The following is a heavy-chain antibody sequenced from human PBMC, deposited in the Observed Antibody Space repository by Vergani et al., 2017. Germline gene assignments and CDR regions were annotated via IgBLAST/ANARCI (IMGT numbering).Heavy chain of an antibody. CDR1: GFTFSSYS. Sequence: EVQLVESGGGLVKPGGSLRLSCAASGFTFSSYSMNWVRQAPGKGLEWVSSISSSSSYIYYADSVKGRFTISRDNAKNSQYLQMNSLRAEDTAVYYCARCSSTSCCDYYYYYMDVWGKGTTVTVSS. CDR2: ISSSSSYI. D-gene: IGHD2-2*01. CDR3: ARCSSTSCCDYYYYYMDV. V-gene: IGHV3-21*01. J-gene: IGHJ6*03.